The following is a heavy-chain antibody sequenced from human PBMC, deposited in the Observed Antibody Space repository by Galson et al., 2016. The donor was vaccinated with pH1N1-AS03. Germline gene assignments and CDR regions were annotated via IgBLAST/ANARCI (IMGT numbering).Heavy chain of an antibody. J-gene: IGHJ4*02. CDR1: GGTFSSYA. Sequence: SVKVSCKASGGTFSSYAISWVRQAPGQGLEWMGGIIASVGITSYAQKFQGRVTITADESTSTAYMELSSLRPEDTAVYYCANRDYGFDHWGQGTLGTVSS. CDR2: IIASVGIT. D-gene: IGHD4-17*01. CDR3: ANRDYGFDH. V-gene: IGHV1-69*10.